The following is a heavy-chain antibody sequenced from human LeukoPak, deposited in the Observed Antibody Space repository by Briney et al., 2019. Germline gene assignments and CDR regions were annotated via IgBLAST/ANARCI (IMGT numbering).Heavy chain of an antibody. CDR3: AKGIKSPGDP. V-gene: IGHV3-23*01. CDR1: GFIFSSYA. J-gene: IGHJ5*02. Sequence: GGSLRLSCAASGFIFSSYAMTWVRQAPGKGLEWVSAIGSEGSTYYADSVKGRFTISRDNSKNTLYLEVNSLRADDTAIYYCAKGIKSPGDPWGQGTLVTVSS. D-gene: IGHD2/OR15-2a*01. CDR2: IGSEGST.